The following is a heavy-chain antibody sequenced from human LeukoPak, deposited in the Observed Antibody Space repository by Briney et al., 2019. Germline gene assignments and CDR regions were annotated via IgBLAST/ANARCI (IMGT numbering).Heavy chain of an antibody. CDR1: GGSISSYY. CDR2: IYYSGST. D-gene: IGHD5-24*01. J-gene: IGHJ3*02. CDR3: ARVGYNSAFDI. Sequence: SETLSLTCSVSGGSISSYYWSWIRQPPGKGLEWIGYIYYSGSTNYNPSLKSRVTISVDTSKNQFSLILSSVTAADTAVYYCARVGYNSAFDIWGQGTMVTVSS. V-gene: IGHV4-59*08.